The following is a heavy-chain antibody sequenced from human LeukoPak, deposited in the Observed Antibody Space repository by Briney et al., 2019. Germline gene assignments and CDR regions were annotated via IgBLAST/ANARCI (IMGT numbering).Heavy chain of an antibody. CDR1: GFTFNTYV. Sequence: GGSLRLSCAASGFTFNTYVMHWVRQAPGKGLEWVAGLSQDGSNQCYADSVKGRFTISRDNSKNTLYVQMNSLTIDDTAVYFCAREANAFDIWGQGTMVTVSS. CDR2: LSQDGSNQ. CDR3: AREANAFDI. V-gene: IGHV3-30-3*01. J-gene: IGHJ3*02.